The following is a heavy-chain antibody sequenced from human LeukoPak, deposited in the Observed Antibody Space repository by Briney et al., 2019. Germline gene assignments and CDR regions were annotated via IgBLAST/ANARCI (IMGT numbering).Heavy chain of an antibody. D-gene: IGHD1-26*01. J-gene: IGHJ6*03. V-gene: IGHV1-2*02. CDR1: GYTFTGYY. CDR3: ARDRESGSYYRHYYYYMDV. Sequence: GASVKVSCKASGYTFTGYYMHWVRQAPGQGLEWMGWINPNSGGTNYAQKFQGRVTMTRDTSISTAYMELSRLRSDDTAVYYCARDRESGSYYRHYYYYMDVWGKGTTVTVSS. CDR2: INPNSGGT.